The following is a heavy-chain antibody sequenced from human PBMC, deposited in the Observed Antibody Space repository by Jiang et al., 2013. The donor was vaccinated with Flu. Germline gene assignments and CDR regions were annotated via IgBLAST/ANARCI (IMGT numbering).Heavy chain of an antibody. Sequence: VQLVESGAEVKKPGESLRISCKGSGYSFTSYWISWVRQMPGKGLEWMGRIDPSDSRTNYSPAFQGHVSISVDTSIRTAYLQWGSLKASDTAMYYCANLATPGNWPFDLWGRGTLVTVSS. D-gene: IGHD6-13*01. J-gene: IGHJ2*01. CDR1: GYSFTSYW. CDR3: ANLATPGNWPFDL. CDR2: IDPSDSRT. V-gene: IGHV5-10-1*03.